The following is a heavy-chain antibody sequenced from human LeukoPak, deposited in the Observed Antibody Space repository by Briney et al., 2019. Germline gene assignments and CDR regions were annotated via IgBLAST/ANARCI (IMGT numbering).Heavy chain of an antibody. CDR3: ARHLVVPAAIAFNFDY. CDR1: GGSISSYY. Sequence: SETLSLTCTVSGGSISSYYWSWIRQPPGKGLEWIGEINHSGSTNYNPSLKSRVTISVDTSKNQFSLKLSSVTAADTAVYYCARHLVVPAAIAFNFDYWGQGTLVTVSS. CDR2: INHSGST. D-gene: IGHD2-2*02. J-gene: IGHJ4*02. V-gene: IGHV4-34*01.